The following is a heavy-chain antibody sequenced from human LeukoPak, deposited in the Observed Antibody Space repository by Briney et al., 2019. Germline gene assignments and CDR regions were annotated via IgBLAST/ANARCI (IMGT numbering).Heavy chain of an antibody. J-gene: IGHJ4*02. CDR2: INSDGSST. Sequence: GGSLRLSCAASGFTFSSYWMHWVRQAPGKGLVWVSRINSDGSSTSYADSVKGRFTISRDNAKNTLYLQMNSLRAEDTAVYYCAKGTLGIAVAGDFDYWGQGTLVTVSS. D-gene: IGHD6-19*01. V-gene: IGHV3-74*01. CDR1: GFTFSSYW. CDR3: AKGTLGIAVAGDFDY.